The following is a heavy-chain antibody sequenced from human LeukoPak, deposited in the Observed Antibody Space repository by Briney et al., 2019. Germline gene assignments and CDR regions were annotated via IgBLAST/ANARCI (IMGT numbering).Heavy chain of an antibody. CDR3: ARTSGSYYLIDAFDI. CDR1: GGSISSYY. D-gene: IGHD3-10*01. J-gene: IGHJ3*02. V-gene: IGHV4-59*01. Sequence: SETLSLTCTVSGGSISSYYWSWIRQPRGKGLEWIGYIYYSGSTNYNPSLKSRVTISVDTSKNQFSLKLSSVTAADTAVYYCARTSGSYYLIDAFDIWGQGTMVTVSS. CDR2: IYYSGST.